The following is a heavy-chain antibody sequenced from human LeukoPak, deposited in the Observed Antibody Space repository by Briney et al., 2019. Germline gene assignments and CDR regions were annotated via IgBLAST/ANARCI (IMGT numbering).Heavy chain of an antibody. V-gene: IGHV4-39*01. J-gene: IGHJ4*02. CDR2: IYYSGST. CDR3: ARHYDILTGYYGQ. CDR1: GGSISSGGYS. Sequence: PSETLSLTCAVSGGSISSGGYSWSWIRQPPGKGLEWIGSIYYSGSTYYNPSLKSRVTISVDTSKNQFSLKLSSVTAADTAVYYCARHYDILTGYYGQWGQGTLVTVSS. D-gene: IGHD3-9*01.